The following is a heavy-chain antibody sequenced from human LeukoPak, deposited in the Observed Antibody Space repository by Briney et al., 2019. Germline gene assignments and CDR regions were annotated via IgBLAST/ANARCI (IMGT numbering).Heavy chain of an antibody. D-gene: IGHD2-2*01. CDR1: GGTFSSHA. CDR3: ARVVLMDCSSTSCYETPQELDY. V-gene: IGHV1-69*04. J-gene: IGHJ4*02. CDR2: IIPILGIA. Sequence: SVKVSCKASGGTFSSHAISWVRQAPGQGLEWMGRIIPILGIANYAQKFQGRVTITADKSTSTAYMELSSLRSEDTAVYYCARVVLMDCSSTSCYETPQELDYWGQGTLVTVSS.